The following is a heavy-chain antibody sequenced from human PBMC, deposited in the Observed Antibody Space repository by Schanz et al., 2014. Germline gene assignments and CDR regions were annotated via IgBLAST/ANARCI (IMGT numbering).Heavy chain of an antibody. D-gene: IGHD3-22*01. V-gene: IGHV3-23*01. CDR1: GFTFSSYA. CDR3: ARVDSSGYFFDN. J-gene: IGHJ4*02. CDR2: ISGGGGTT. Sequence: EVQLLESGGGLVQPGGSLRLSCAASGFTFSSYAMSWVRQAPGKGLEWVSAISGGGGTTYYADSVKGRFTISRDNSKNTVHLQMSSLRVEDTAVYYCARVDSSGYFFDNWGQGTLVTVSS.